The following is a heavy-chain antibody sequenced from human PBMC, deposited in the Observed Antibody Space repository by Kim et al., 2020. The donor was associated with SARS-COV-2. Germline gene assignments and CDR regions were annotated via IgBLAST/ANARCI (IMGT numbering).Heavy chain of an antibody. V-gene: IGHV4-34*01. CDR2: INHSGST. CDR3: ARVGTGTTLGFNYYYYGMDV. D-gene: IGHD1-1*01. CDR1: GGSFSGYY. Sequence: SETLSLTCAVYGGSFSGYYWSWIRQPPGKGLEWIGEINHSGSTNYNPSLKSRVTISVDTSKNQFSLKLSSVTAADTAVYYCARVGTGTTLGFNYYYYGMDVWGQGTTVTVSS. J-gene: IGHJ6*02.